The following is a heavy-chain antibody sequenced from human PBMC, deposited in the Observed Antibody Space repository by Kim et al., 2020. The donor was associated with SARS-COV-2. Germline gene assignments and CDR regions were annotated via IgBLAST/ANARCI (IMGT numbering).Heavy chain of an antibody. Sequence: RGGSTYYADSGKGRFTISRDNSKNTLYLQMNSLRAEDTAVYYCAKEEGDYWGQGTLVTVSS. J-gene: IGHJ4*02. CDR2: RGGST. V-gene: IGHV3-23*01. CDR3: AKEEGDY.